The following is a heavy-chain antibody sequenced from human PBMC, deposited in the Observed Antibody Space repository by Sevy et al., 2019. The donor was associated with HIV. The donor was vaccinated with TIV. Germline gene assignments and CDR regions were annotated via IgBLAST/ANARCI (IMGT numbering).Heavy chain of an antibody. J-gene: IGHJ4*02. Sequence: GGSLRLSCAASGFIFSDYSMTWVRQAPGKGLQWVSHIGSTGTKYYADSVKGRFTISRDTAKNSLYLQMNSLRAEDTALYFCVIPYLYVSNRGQGTLVTVSS. CDR1: GFIFSDYS. CDR3: VIPYLYVSN. CDR2: IGSTGTK. D-gene: IGHD3-22*01. V-gene: IGHV3-48*01.